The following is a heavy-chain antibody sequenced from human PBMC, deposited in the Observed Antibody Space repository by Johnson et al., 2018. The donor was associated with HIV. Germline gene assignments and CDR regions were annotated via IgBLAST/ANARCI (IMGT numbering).Heavy chain of an antibody. Sequence: QLVESGGGVVQPGRSLRLSCAASGFTFSNYAMHWVRQAPGKGLEWVAVISYDAKNKYYADSVKGRFTISRDNSKNTLFLQMNSLKTEDTAVYYCAKDGPFGGNYLIGHDAFDIWGPGTMITVSS. D-gene: IGHD1-7*01. CDR1: GFTFSNYA. CDR3: AKDGPFGGNYLIGHDAFDI. J-gene: IGHJ3*02. CDR2: ISYDAKNK. V-gene: IGHV3-30*01.